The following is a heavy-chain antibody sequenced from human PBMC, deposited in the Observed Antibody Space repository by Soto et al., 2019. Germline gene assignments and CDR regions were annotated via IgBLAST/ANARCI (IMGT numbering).Heavy chain of an antibody. CDR1: GFTFSSYA. CDR2: ISYDGSNK. J-gene: IGHJ4*02. D-gene: IGHD6-19*01. CDR3: ARAIAVAGDTEAFDY. Sequence: GGSLRLSCAASGFTFSSYAMHWVRQAPGKGLEWVAVISYDGSNKYYADSVKGRFTISRDNSKNTFYLQMNSLRAEDTALYYCARAIAVAGDTEAFDYWGQGTLVTVSS. V-gene: IGHV3-30-3*01.